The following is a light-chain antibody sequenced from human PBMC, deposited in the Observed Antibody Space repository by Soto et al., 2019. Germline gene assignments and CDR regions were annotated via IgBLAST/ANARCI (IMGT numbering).Light chain of an antibody. CDR2: DVS. V-gene: IGKV1-13*02. Sequence: AIQVTQSPSSLSASVGDRVTITCRASQDIRGALAWYQQKPGKAPKLLIYDVSTLESGVPSRFRGSGSGTEFTLAISSPQPEDFGTYYCQQFNSYPITFGHGTRLEIK. J-gene: IGKJ5*01. CDR3: QQFNSYPIT. CDR1: QDIRGA.